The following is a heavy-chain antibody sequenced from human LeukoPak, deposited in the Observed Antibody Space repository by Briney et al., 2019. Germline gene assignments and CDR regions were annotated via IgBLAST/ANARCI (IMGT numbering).Heavy chain of an antibody. CDR2: IWSDGSNK. Sequence: GGSLRLSCAASGFTFSNNAMHWVRQAPGKGLEWVATIWSDGSNKYYADSVKGRFTISRDNSKNTLYLQMNSLRAEDTAVYYCASVCSGTSCHFDYWGQGTLVTVSS. CDR1: GFTFSNNA. D-gene: IGHD2-2*01. V-gene: IGHV3-33*08. J-gene: IGHJ4*02. CDR3: ASVCSGTSCHFDY.